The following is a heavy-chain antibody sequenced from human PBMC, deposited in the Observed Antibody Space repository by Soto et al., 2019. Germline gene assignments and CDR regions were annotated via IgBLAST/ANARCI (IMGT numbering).Heavy chain of an antibody. CDR1: GYSISSGYY. J-gene: IGHJ5*02. D-gene: IGHD3-22*01. V-gene: IGHV4-38-2*02. CDR3: ARVGPWVPYYYDSSPYTFENWFDP. Sequence: PPETLSLACTVSGYSISSGYYWGCLRQPPGKGLEWIGSIYHGWSTYYNPSLNSRVTLSIDMTNNHVSLILNSVTAADTAVYYCARVGPWVPYYYDSSPYTFENWFDPWGQGTLVTVSS. CDR2: IYHGWST.